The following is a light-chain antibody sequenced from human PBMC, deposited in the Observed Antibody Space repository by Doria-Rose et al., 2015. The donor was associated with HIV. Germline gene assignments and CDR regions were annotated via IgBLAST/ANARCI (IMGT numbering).Light chain of an antibody. V-gene: IGLV1-51*02. J-gene: IGLJ1*01. Sequence: QSVLTQPPSVSAAPGQKVSISCSGNSSNFETNYVSWYQHVPGTAPKLLIYENNKRPSGIPDRISGSKSGTSATPNITGLQTGDEADYYCGTWDSSLSAHFVFGTGTEITVL. CDR3: GTWDSSLSAHFV. CDR1: SSNFETNY. CDR2: ENN.